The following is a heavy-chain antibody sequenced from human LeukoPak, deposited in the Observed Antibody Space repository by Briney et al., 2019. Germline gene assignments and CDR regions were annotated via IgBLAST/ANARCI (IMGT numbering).Heavy chain of an antibody. CDR2: FNSDTGNT. CDR1: GYTLTNYA. Sequence: ASVKVSCKASGYTLTNYAIHWVRQAPGQRLEWMGWFNSDTGNTDYSQKFQGRVTISRDTSANTAYMELNRLRPEDTAVFYCVRGGPNKSGWTLDYWGRGTLVTVSS. V-gene: IGHV1-3*01. CDR3: VRGGPNKSGWTLDY. D-gene: IGHD6-19*01. J-gene: IGHJ4*02.